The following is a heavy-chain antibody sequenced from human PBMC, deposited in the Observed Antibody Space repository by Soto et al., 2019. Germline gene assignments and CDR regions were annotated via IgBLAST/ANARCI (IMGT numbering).Heavy chain of an antibody. D-gene: IGHD5-12*01. V-gene: IGHV3-11*01. CDR2: ISSSGSTM. J-gene: IGHJ4*02. Sequence: GGSLRLSCAASGFTFSDYYMSWIRRAPGKGLEWLSYISSSGSTMFYADSVKGRFTISRDNAKGSLFLQMNSLRVEDTAIYYCARDRLGGYKFDYWGQGTQVTVSS. CDR1: GFTFSDYY. CDR3: ARDRLGGYKFDY.